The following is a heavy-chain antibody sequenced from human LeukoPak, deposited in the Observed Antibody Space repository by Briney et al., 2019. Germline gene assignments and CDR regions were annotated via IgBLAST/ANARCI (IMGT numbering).Heavy chain of an antibody. V-gene: IGHV4-30-2*01. J-gene: IGHJ3*02. CDR3: ARLSVDHDAFDI. Sequence: SQTLSLTCAVSGGSISSGGYSWSWIRQPPGKGLEWIGYIYHSGSTYYSPSLKSRVTISVDRSKNQFSLKLSSVTAADTAVYYCARLSVDHDAFDIWGQGTMVTVSS. D-gene: IGHD5-12*01. CDR2: IYHSGST. CDR1: GGSISSGGYS.